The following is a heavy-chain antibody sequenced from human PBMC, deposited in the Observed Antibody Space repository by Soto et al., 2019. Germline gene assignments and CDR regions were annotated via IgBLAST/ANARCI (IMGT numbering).Heavy chain of an antibody. CDR2: ISYDGSNK. J-gene: IGHJ5*02. V-gene: IGHV3-30*18. CDR3: AKDNLLMVYAIGWFDP. Sequence: GGSLRLSCAASGFTFSSYGMHWFRQAPGKGLEWVAVISYDGSNKYYADSVKGRFTISRDNSKNTLYLQMNSLRAEDTAVYYCAKDNLLMVYAIGWFDPWGQGTLVTVSS. D-gene: IGHD2-8*01. CDR1: GFTFSSYG.